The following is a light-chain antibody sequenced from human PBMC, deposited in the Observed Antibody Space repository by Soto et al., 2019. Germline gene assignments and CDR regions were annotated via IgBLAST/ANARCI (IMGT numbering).Light chain of an antibody. CDR2: EVS. V-gene: IGLV2-8*01. J-gene: IGLJ1*01. CDR3: SSYAGSSNYV. CDR1: SGDLGGYNY. Sequence: QSVLTQPPSASGSPGQSVTISCTGTSGDLGGYNYVSWYQQHPGKAPKLMIYEVSKRPSGVPDRFSGSKSGNTASLTVSGLQAEDEADYYCSSYAGSSNYVFGTGTKLTVL.